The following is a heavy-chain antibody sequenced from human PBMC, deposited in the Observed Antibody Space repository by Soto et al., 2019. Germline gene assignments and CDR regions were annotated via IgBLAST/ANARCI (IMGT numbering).Heavy chain of an antibody. CDR3: AHRSHVWGSYPY. CDR1: GFSLSTSGVG. J-gene: IGHJ4*02. CDR2: IYWDDDK. Sequence: QITLKESGPTLVKPTQTLTLTCTFSGFSLSTSGVGVGWIRQPPGKALEWLALIYWDDDKRYSPSLKSRLTITKDPLKNQVVLTMTNMDPVDTTTYYCAHRSHVWGSYPYWGQGTLVTVSS. V-gene: IGHV2-5*02. D-gene: IGHD3-16*01.